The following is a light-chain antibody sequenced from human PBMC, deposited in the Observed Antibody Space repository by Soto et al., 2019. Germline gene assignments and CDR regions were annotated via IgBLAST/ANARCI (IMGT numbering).Light chain of an antibody. V-gene: IGKV3-20*01. J-gene: IGKJ1*01. Sequence: EIVLTQSPGTLSLSPGERATLSCRASQSVSSSYLAWYQHKPGQAPRLLIYGASSRAPGIPDRFSGSGSGTDFTLTIRRLEREDFAVYYCQQYDASPWTFGQGTKVEIK. CDR1: QSVSSSY. CDR2: GAS. CDR3: QQYDASPWT.